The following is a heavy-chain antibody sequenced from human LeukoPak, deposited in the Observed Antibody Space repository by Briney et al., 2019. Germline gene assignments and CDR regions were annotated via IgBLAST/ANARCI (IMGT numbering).Heavy chain of an antibody. D-gene: IGHD2-2*02. CDR2: ISGSGGST. J-gene: IGHJ4*02. CDR1: GFTFSSYA. V-gene: IGHV3-23*01. Sequence: GGSLRLSCAAPGFTFSSYAMSWVRQAPGKGLEWVSGISGSGGSTYYADSVKGRFTISRDNSKNTLYLQMNSLRAEDTAVYYCAKDRDPDIVVVPAAINGYWGQGTLVTVSS. CDR3: AKDRDPDIVVVPAAINGY.